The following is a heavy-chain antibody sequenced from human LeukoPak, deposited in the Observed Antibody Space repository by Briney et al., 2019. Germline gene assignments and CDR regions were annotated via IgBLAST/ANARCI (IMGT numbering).Heavy chain of an antibody. Sequence: GGSLRLSCAASGFTFSSYAMHWVRQAPGKGLEWVAVISYDGSNKYYADSVKGRFTISRDNSKNTLYLQMNSLRAEDTAVYYCAKQFQLWSTSSNDYWGQGTLVTVSS. CDR3: AKQFQLWSTSSNDY. CDR2: ISYDGSNK. J-gene: IGHJ4*02. D-gene: IGHD5-18*01. V-gene: IGHV3-30*18. CDR1: GFTFSSYA.